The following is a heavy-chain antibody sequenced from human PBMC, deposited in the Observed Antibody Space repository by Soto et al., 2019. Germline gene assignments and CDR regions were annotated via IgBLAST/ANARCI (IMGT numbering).Heavy chain of an antibody. D-gene: IGHD1-26*01. J-gene: IGHJ6*02. CDR2: ISSSGSTI. Sequence: PGGSLRLSCAASGFTFSSYEMNWVRQAPGKGLEWVSYISSSGSTIYYADSVKGRFTISRDNAKNSLYLQMNSLRAEDTAVYYCGGGGGEWEIYYYYYGMDVWGQGTTVTVS. V-gene: IGHV3-48*03. CDR3: GGGGGEWEIYYYYYGMDV. CDR1: GFTFSSYE.